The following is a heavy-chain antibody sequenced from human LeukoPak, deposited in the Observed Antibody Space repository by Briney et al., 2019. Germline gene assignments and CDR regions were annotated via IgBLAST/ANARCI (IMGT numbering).Heavy chain of an antibody. D-gene: IGHD6-13*01. Sequence: SVKVSCKASGGTFSSYAISWLRQAPGQGLEWMGRSIPILGIANYAQKFQGRVTIPADKSTSTAYMELSSLRTEDTAVYYCASTIAAAGYFDYWGQGTLVTVSS. V-gene: IGHV1-69*04. CDR3: ASTIAAAGYFDY. CDR1: GGTFSSYA. CDR2: SIPILGIA. J-gene: IGHJ4*02.